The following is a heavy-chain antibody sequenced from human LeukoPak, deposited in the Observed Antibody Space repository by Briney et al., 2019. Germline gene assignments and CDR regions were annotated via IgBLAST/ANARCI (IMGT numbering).Heavy chain of an antibody. D-gene: IGHD3-22*01. Sequence: PGGPRSLSCAASGFTFSTFWISGFRKAPGKGLEWVANIKDNGSEKHYVDSVKGRFTISRDNAKNSLYLHMNSLRAEDTAVYYCARGGRSGYFYWGQGTLVTVSS. J-gene: IGHJ4*02. V-gene: IGHV3-7*01. CDR2: IKDNGSEK. CDR1: GFTFSTFW. CDR3: ARGGRSGYFY.